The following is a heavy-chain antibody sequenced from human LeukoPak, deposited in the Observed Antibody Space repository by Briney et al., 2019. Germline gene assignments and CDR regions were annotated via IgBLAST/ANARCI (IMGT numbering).Heavy chain of an antibody. CDR2: IYYSGST. CDR3: AREISCSGGSCYSRRAFDI. D-gene: IGHD2-15*01. V-gene: IGHV4-31*03. CDR1: GGSISSGGYY. J-gene: IGHJ3*02. Sequence: SETLSLTCTVSGGSISSGGYYWSWIRQHPGKGLEWIGYIYYSGSTYYNPSLKSRVTISVDTSKNLFSLKLSSVTAADTAVYYCAREISCSGGSCYSRRAFDIWGQGTMVTVSS.